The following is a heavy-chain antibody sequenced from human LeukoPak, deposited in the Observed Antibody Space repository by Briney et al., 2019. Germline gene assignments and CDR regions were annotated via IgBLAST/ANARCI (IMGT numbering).Heavy chain of an antibody. J-gene: IGHJ4*02. CDR3: ARAYQRLGELSLPDY. CDR1: GYTFTNYA. CDR2: INPNTGNP. Sequence: ASVTVSCKASGYTFTNYAMNWVRQAPGQGLEWMGWINPNTGNPTYAQGFTGRFVFSLDTSVSTTYLQISSLKAEDTAVYYCARAYQRLGELSLPDYWGQGTLVTVSS. V-gene: IGHV7-4-1*02. D-gene: IGHD3-16*02.